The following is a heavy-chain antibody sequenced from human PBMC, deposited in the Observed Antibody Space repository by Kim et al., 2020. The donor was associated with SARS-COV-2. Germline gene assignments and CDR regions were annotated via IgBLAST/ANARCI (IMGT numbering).Heavy chain of an antibody. V-gene: IGHV4-34*01. Sequence: SETLSLTCAVYGGSFSGYYWSWIRQPPGKGLEWIGEINHSGSTNYNPSLKSRVTISVDTSKNQFSLMLSSVIAADTAVYYCARGQQQLVGVVFNYFDYWGQGTLVTVSS. J-gene: IGHJ4*02. CDR3: ARGQQQLVGVVFNYFDY. CDR2: INHSGST. CDR1: GGSFSGYY. D-gene: IGHD6-13*01.